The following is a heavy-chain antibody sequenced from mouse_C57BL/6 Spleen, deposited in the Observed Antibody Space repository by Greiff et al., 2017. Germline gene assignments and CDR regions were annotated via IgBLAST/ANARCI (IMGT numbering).Heavy chain of an antibody. V-gene: IGHV5-16*01. CDR3: ARGGDYYGSFYWYFDV. CDR2: INYDGSST. CDR1: GFTFSDYY. Sequence: EVQVVESEGGLVQPGSSMKLSCTASGFTFSDYYMAWVRQVPEKGLEWVANINYDGSSTYYLDSLKSRFIISRDNAKNILYLQMSSLKSEDTATYYCARGGDYYGSFYWYFDVWGTGTTVTVSS. J-gene: IGHJ1*03. D-gene: IGHD1-1*01.